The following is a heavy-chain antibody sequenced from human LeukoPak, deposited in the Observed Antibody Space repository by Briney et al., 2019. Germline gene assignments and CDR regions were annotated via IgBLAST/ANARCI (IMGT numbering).Heavy chain of an antibody. J-gene: IGHJ6*03. D-gene: IGHD3-10*01. CDR2: INWNGGST. V-gene: IGHV3-20*04. CDR3: ARGGTDSGSFHYYMDV. Sequence: QAGGSLRLSCAASGFTFNDYGMSWVRQVPGKGLEWVSGINWNGGSTGYADSVKGRFTISRDNAKNSLYLQMNSLRAEDTALYYCARGGTDSGSFHYYMDVWGKGTTVTVSS. CDR1: GFTFNDYG.